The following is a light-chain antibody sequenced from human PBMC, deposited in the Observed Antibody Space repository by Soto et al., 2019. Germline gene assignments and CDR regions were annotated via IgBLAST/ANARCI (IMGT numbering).Light chain of an antibody. J-gene: IGLJ1*01. Sequence: QSVLTQQPSASGTPGQGVTISCSGSTSNIGSNYVYWYQQLPGTAPKLLIYRNNQRPSGVPDRFPGSKSDTSASLAISGLRSDDEADYFCATWDDSLNGFYVFGTGTKVTVL. CDR1: TSNIGSNY. V-gene: IGLV1-47*01. CDR3: ATWDDSLNGFYV. CDR2: RNN.